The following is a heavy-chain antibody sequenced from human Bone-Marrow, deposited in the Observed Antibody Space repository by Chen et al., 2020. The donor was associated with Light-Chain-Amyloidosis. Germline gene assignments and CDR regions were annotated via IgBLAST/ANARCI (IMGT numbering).Heavy chain of an antibody. CDR3: ARADVLMVYAFDI. CDR2: IYYSGST. CDR1: GGSISSGGYY. J-gene: IGHJ3*02. Sequence: QVQLQESGPGLVKPSQTLSLTCTFSGGSISSGGYYWSWIRQHPGKGLEWIGYIYYSGSTYYNPSLKSLVTISVDTSKNQFSLKLSSVTAADTAVYYCARADVLMVYAFDIWGQGTMVTVSS. D-gene: IGHD2-8*01. V-gene: IGHV4-31*01.